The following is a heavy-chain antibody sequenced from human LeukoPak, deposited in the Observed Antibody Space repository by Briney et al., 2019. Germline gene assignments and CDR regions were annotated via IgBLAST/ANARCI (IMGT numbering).Heavy chain of an antibody. CDR1: SGSISSYY. V-gene: IGHV4-59*01. J-gene: IGHJ4*02. Sequence: SETLSLTCTVSSGSISSYYWSWLRQPPGKGLEWIGYIYYSGSTNYNPSLKSRVTISIDTSKNQFSLKLSSVTAADTAVYYCASRTVTTGFDYWGQGTLVAVSS. D-gene: IGHD4-17*01. CDR3: ASRTVTTGFDY. CDR2: IYYSGST.